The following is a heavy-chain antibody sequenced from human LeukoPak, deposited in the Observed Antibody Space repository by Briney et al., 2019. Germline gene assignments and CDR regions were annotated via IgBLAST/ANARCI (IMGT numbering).Heavy chain of an antibody. CDR3: VRDLWRGSGWFDY. D-gene: IGHD6-19*01. J-gene: IGHJ4*02. CDR2: IWYDGSNK. CDR1: GFTFSSYG. V-gene: IGHV3-33*01. Sequence: GRSLRLSCAASGFTFSSYGMHWVRQAPGKGLEWVAVIWYDGSNKYYADSVKGRFTISRDNSKNTLYLQMNSLRAEDTAVYYCVRDLWRGSGWFDYWGQGTLVTVSS.